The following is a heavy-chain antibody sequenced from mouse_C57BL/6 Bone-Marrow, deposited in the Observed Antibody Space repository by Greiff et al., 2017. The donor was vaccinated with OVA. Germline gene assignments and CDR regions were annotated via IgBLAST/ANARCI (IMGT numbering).Heavy chain of an antibody. CDR2: IWRGGST. D-gene: IGHD1-1*01. V-gene: IGHV2-5*01. J-gene: IGHJ1*03. CDR1: GFSLTSYG. CDR3: AKRSGITTVRGWYFDV. Sequence: QVQLQQSGPGLVQPSQSLSITCTVSGFSLTSYGVHWVRQSPGKGLEWLGVIWRGGSTDYNAAFMSRLSITKDNSKSQVFFKMNSLQADDTAIYYCAKRSGITTVRGWYFDVWGTGTTVTVSS.